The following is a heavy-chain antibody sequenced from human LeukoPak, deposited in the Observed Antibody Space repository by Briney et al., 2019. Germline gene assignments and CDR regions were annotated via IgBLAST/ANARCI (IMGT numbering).Heavy chain of an antibody. V-gene: IGHV4-59*01. J-gene: IGHJ3*02. CDR1: SGSISGYY. CDR3: ARERGNLRGDAFDI. CDR2: IHSSGGT. Sequence: PSETLSLTCTVSSGSISGYYWSWIRQSPGKGLEWIGYIHSSGGTDFNPSLKSRVTMSLDTSKNQFSLKLNSMTAADTAVYYCARERGNLRGDAFDIWGQGTMVTVSS. D-gene: IGHD1-26*01.